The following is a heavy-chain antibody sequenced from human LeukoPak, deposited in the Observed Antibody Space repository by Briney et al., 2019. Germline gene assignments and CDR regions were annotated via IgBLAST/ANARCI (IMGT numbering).Heavy chain of an antibody. J-gene: IGHJ4*02. CDR3: ARDLGYYDILTGYYPLDY. CDR2: ISAYNGNT. V-gene: IGHV1-18*01. D-gene: IGHD3-9*01. CDR1: GYTFTSYG. Sequence: ASVKVSCKASGYTFTSYGISWVRQAPGQGLEWMGRISAYNGNTNYAQKLQGRVTMTTDTSTSTAYMELRSLRSDDTAVYYCARDLGYYDILTGYYPLDYWGQGTLVTVSS.